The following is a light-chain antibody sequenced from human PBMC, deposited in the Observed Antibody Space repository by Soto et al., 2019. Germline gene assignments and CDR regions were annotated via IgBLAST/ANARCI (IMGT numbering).Light chain of an antibody. CDR1: SSNIGNNY. CDR3: GAWDGSLSAGV. Sequence: QSVLTQPPSVSAAPGQEVTISCSGSSSNIGNNYVSWYQQLPGTAPKLLIYVNDKRPSGIPDRFSGSKSGTSATLGITGLQTGDEADYYCGAWDGSLSAGVLGGGTQLTVL. V-gene: IGLV1-51*02. J-gene: IGLJ2*01. CDR2: VND.